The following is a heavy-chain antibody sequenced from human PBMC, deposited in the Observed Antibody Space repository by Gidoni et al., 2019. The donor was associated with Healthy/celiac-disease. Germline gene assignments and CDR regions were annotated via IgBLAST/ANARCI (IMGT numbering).Heavy chain of an antibody. J-gene: IGHJ6*02. D-gene: IGHD2-21*02. Sequence: EVQLVESGGGLVKPGGSLRLACAASGFTFSNAWMSWVRTAQGKGLEWVGRIKSKTDGGTTDYAAPVKGRFTISRDDSKNTLYLQMNSLKTEDTAVYYCTTDPSCVTCGGDGWVPRTYGMDVWGQGTTVTVSS. CDR2: IKSKTDGGTT. CDR3: TTDPSCVTCGGDGWVPRTYGMDV. CDR1: GFTFSNAW. V-gene: IGHV3-15*01.